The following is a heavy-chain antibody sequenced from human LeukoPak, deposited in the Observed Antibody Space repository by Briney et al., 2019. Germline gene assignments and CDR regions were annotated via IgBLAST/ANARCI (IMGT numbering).Heavy chain of an antibody. CDR1: GLTFSSYA. CDR3: AKRGYCSSTSCLKPGFPLDP. J-gene: IGHJ5*02. Sequence: GGSLRLSCAASGLTFSSYAMSWVRQAPGKGLEWVSAISGSGGSTYYADSVKGRFTISRDNSKNTLYLQMNSLRAEDTAVYYCAKRGYCSSTSCLKPGFPLDPWGQGTLVTVSS. CDR2: ISGSGGST. D-gene: IGHD2-2*01. V-gene: IGHV3-23*01.